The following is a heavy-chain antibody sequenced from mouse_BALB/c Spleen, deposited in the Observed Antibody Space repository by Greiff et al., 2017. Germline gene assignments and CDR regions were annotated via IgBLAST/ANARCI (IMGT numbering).Heavy chain of an antibody. CDR1: GFSLTSYG. V-gene: IGHV2-4-1*01. CDR2: IWSGGST. J-gene: IGHJ4*01. Sequence: VKLKQSGPGLVQPSQSLSITCTVSGFSLTSYGVHWVRQSPGKGLEWLGVIWSGGSTDYNAAFISRLSISKDNSKSQVFFKMNSLQADDTAIYYCARKYYRHYDGAMDYWGQGTSVTVSS. CDR3: ARKYYRHYDGAMDY. D-gene: IGHD2-5*01.